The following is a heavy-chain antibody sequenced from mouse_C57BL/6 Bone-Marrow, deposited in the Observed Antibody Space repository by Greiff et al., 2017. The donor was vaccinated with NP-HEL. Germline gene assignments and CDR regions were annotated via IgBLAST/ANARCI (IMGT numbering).Heavy chain of an antibody. D-gene: IGHD1-1*01. Sequence: LVESGGGLVKPGGSLKLSRAASGFTFSDYGMHWVRQAPEKGPEWVAYISSGSSTIYYAATVKGRFTISRDNAKNTLSLQMTSLGCEDAAMYYGARDYYGSPFAYWGQGTLVTVSA. J-gene: IGHJ3*01. CDR1: GFTFSDYG. CDR3: ARDYYGSPFAY. CDR2: ISSGSSTI. V-gene: IGHV5-17*01.